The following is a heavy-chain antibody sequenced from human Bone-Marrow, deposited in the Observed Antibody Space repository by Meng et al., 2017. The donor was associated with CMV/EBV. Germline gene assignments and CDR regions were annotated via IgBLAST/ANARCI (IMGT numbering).Heavy chain of an antibody. CDR2: INPDGSTT. CDR1: GFNFSSYW. J-gene: IGHJ4*02. CDR3: ARVRYSDSRGYYEY. V-gene: IGHV3-74*01. D-gene: IGHD3-22*01. Sequence: SGFNFSSYWMHWVRQAPGKGLGWVSRINPDGSTTNFADSVKGRFTIARDNAKNTLYLQMNSLRAEDAAVYYCARVRYSDSRGYYEYWGQGTLVTVSS.